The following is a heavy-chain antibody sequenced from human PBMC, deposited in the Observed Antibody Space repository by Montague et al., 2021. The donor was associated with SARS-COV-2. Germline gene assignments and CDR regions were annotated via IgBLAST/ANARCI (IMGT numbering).Heavy chain of an antibody. J-gene: IGHJ6*03. V-gene: IGHV4-34*01. CDR3: ARGRIEVSMIVVVLTGASYSMDV. Sequence: SETLSLTCAVYGGSFSGHYWSWIRQPPGKGLEWIGEINNSGSTNYNPSLKSRVTISVDTSKNQFSLKLHSVTAADTAVYYCARGRIEVSMIVVVLTGASYSMDVWGKGPTVPVSS. CDR2: INNSGST. D-gene: IGHD3-22*01. CDR1: GGSFSGHY.